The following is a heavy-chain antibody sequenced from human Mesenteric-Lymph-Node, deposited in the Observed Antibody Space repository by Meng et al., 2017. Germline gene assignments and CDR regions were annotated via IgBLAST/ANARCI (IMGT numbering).Heavy chain of an antibody. CDR1: GFAFSNYW. J-gene: IGHJ4*02. Sequence: GESLKISCAASGFAFSNYWMSWFRQAPGKGLEWVGFIRSKAYGGTTEYAASVKGRFTISRDDSKSIAYLQMNSLKTEDTAVYYCTRDTHTRRRDGYNLYFDYWGQGTLVTVSS. D-gene: IGHD5-24*01. CDR2: IRSKAYGGTT. V-gene: IGHV3-49*03. CDR3: TRDTHTRRRDGYNLYFDY.